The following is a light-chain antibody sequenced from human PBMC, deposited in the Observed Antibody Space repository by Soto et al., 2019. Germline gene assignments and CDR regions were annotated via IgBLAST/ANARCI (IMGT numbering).Light chain of an antibody. Sequence: QSALTQPPSVSGSPRQRVTISCSGGSSDVGSSNFVSWYQQRAGTAPKLIIYEATRRPSGVSGRFSGSKSGNTASLTISGLQAEDEADFYCCSWQGGSTRYVFGTGTKLTVL. CDR1: SSDVGSSNF. CDR2: EAT. CDR3: CSWQGGSTRYV. J-gene: IGLJ1*01. V-gene: IGLV2-23*01.